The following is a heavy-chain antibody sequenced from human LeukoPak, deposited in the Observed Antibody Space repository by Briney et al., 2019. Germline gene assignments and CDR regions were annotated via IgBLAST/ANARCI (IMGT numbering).Heavy chain of an antibody. V-gene: IGHV1-2*02. Sequence: ASVKVSCKASGYTFTDYYLHWVRQAPGQGFEWMGWINPNSGDTNYAQKFQGRVTMTRDTSISTAHMEMSRLRSDDTAVYYCARADFLYCSSTTCLFDYWGQGTLVTVSS. CDR2: INPNSGDT. CDR1: GYTFTDYY. CDR3: ARADFLYCSSTTCLFDY. D-gene: IGHD2-2*01. J-gene: IGHJ4*02.